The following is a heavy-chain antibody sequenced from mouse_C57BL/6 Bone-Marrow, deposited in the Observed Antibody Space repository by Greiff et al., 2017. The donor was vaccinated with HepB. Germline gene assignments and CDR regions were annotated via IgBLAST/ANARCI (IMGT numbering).Heavy chain of an antibody. CDR2: IYPGSGNT. Sequence: VQLQQSGPELVKPGASVKISCKASGYSFTSYYIHWVKQRPEQGLEWIGWIYPGSGNTKYNEKFKGKATLTADTSSSTAYMQLSSLTSEDSAVYYCAKVLRGYFDVWGTGTTVTVSS. J-gene: IGHJ1*03. CDR1: GYSFTSYY. D-gene: IGHD3-2*02. CDR3: AKVLRGYFDV. V-gene: IGHV1-66*01.